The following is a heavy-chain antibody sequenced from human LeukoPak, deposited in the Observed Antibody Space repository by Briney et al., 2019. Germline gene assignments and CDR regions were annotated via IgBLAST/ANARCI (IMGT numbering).Heavy chain of an antibody. CDR1: GGSISSSSYY. CDR2: IYYSGST. J-gene: IGHJ3*02. Sequence: SSETLSLTCTVSGGSISSSSYYWGWIRQPPGKGLEWIGSIYYSGSTYYNPSLKSRVTISVDTSKNQFSLKLSSVTAADTAVYYCARDSLDSSGPDDAFDIWGQGTMVTVSS. CDR3: ARDSLDSSGPDDAFDI. V-gene: IGHV4-39*07. D-gene: IGHD3-22*01.